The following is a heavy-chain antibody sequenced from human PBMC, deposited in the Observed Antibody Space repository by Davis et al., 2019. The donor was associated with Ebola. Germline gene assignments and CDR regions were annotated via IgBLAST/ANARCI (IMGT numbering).Heavy chain of an antibody. CDR1: GFTFSRYW. V-gene: IGHV3-7*01. J-gene: IGHJ2*01. CDR2: IKQDGSEK. CDR3: ARDRREGATVKYWYFDL. D-gene: IGHD4-17*01. Sequence: PGGSLRLSCAASGFTFSRYWMSWVREAPGKGLEWLANIKQDGSEKYYVDSVKGRFTISRDNAKNSLYLQMNSLRAEDTAVYYCARDRREGATVKYWYFDLWGRGTLVTVSS.